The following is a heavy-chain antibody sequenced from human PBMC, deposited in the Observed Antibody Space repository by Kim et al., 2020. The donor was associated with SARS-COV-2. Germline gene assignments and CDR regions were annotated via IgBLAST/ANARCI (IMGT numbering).Heavy chain of an antibody. V-gene: IGHV4-39*01. CDR3: ARLRIAAAGEWYFDL. Sequence: SETLSLTCTVSGGSISSSSYYWGWIRQPPGKGLEWIGSIYYSGSTYYNPSLKSRVTISVDTSKNQFSLKLSSVTAADTAVYYCARLRIAAAGEWYFDLWGRGTLVTVSS. CDR2: IYYSGST. CDR1: GGSISSSSYY. J-gene: IGHJ2*01. D-gene: IGHD6-13*01.